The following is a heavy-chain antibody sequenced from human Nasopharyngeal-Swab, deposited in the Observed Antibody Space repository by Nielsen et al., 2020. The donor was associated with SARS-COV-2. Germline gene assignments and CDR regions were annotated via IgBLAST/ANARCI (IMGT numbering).Heavy chain of an antibody. CDR2: IKSKTDGGTT. CDR1: GFTFSNAW. V-gene: IGHV3-15*01. Sequence: SCAASGFTFSNAWMSWVRQAPGKGLEWVGRIKSKTDGGTTDYAAPVKGRFTISRDDSKNTLYLQMNSLKTEDTAVYYCTTDYYGSYYFDYWGQGTLVTVSS. J-gene: IGHJ4*02. D-gene: IGHD1-26*01. CDR3: TTDYYGSYYFDY.